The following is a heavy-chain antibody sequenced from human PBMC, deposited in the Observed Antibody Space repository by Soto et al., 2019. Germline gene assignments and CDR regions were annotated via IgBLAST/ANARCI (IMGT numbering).Heavy chain of an antibody. Sequence: HPGGSLRLSCAASGFSLSGSIMHWVRQASGQGLEWVGRIGNTADTYATVYAASVKGRFTISRDDSKNTAYLQMNSLRTEDTAMYFCARYTGDRFDYWGPGTLVTVSS. D-gene: IGHD2-21*02. V-gene: IGHV3-73*01. CDR2: IGNTADTYAT. CDR1: GFSLSGSI. CDR3: ARYTGDRFDY. J-gene: IGHJ4*02.